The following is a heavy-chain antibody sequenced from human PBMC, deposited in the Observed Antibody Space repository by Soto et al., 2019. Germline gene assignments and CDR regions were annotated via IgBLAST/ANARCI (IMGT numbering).Heavy chain of an antibody. D-gene: IGHD2-2*01. CDR3: AKTRRYCTTTTCQYFYYDMDV. J-gene: IGHJ6*02. CDR2: ISGSGGST. V-gene: IGHV3-23*01. Sequence: EVQLLESGGGLVQPGGSLRLSCAASGFTFSTYGMSWARQAPGKGLEWVSGISGSGGSTYYADSVKGRFTLSRDNSKNTLYRQMNSLRAEDTAIYYCAKTRRYCTTTTCQYFYYDMDVWGQGTTVIVSS. CDR1: GFTFSTYG.